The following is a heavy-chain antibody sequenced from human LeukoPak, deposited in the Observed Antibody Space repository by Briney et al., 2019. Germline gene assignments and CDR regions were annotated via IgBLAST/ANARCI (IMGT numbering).Heavy chain of an antibody. CDR3: ARFRDYKEAFDI. CDR1: GGSISSYC. J-gene: IGHJ3*02. V-gene: IGHV4-4*07. D-gene: IGHD3-10*01. Sequence: SEALSLTCTVSGGSISSYCWSWIRQPAAKGLERVGRIYASGSTEYNASLKRQVPISVGTSKNQFSLTLNSVPGADTAVYYCARFRDYKEAFDIWGQGTMVTVSS. CDR2: IYASGST.